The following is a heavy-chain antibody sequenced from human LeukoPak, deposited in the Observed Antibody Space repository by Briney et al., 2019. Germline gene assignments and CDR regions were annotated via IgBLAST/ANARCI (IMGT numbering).Heavy chain of an antibody. Sequence: SETLSLTCAVYGGSFSGYYGSWIRQPPGKGLEWIGEINHSGSTNYNPSLKSRVTISVDTSKNQFSLKLSSVTAADTAVYYCARGLPYYYDSSGYYTPFDYWGQGTLVTVSS. V-gene: IGHV4-34*01. J-gene: IGHJ4*02. CDR1: GGSFSGYY. CDR3: ARGLPYYYDSSGYYTPFDY. D-gene: IGHD3-22*01. CDR2: INHSGST.